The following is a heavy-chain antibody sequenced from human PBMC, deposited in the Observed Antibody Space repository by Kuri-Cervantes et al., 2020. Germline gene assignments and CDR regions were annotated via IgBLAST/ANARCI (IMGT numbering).Heavy chain of an antibody. D-gene: IGHD1-14*01. CDR1: GYTFTSYY. V-gene: IGHV1-46*01. J-gene: IGHJ6*02. CDR3: AADPRYDENPYYYYGMDV. CDR2: INPSGGST. Sequence: ASVKVSCKASGYTFTSYYMHWVRQAPGQGLEWMGIINPSGGSTGYAQKFQERVTITRDMSTSTAYMELSSLRSEDTAVYYCAADPRYDENPYYYYGMDVWGQGTTVTVSS.